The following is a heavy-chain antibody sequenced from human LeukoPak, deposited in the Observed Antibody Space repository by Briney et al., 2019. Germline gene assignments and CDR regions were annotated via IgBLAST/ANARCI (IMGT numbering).Heavy chain of an antibody. CDR2: IRRSGGST. CDR1: ELHA. D-gene: IGHD4-17*01. Sequence: GGSLRLSCAASELHAMTWARQGPGKGLDWVSAIRRSGGSTYYEDSVKGRFTISGDKSNNTLYLQMDSLRPDDTAVYYCAKLGGKTAYGDEYYGMDVWGQGTTVTVSS. J-gene: IGHJ6*02. CDR3: AKLGGKTAYGDEYYGMDV. V-gene: IGHV3-23*01.